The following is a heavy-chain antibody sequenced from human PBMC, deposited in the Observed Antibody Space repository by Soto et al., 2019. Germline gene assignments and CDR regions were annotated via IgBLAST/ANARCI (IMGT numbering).Heavy chain of an antibody. D-gene: IGHD5-18*01. Sequence: SQTLSLSSAGYAGSLSAYYWSGIRQPPGKGLEWIGEINHSGSTNYNLSLKSRVTISEDTSKNQFSLKLRSVTAEDTAVYYCARLGTDTQQENDYWAQVKTVTVS. V-gene: IGHV4-34*01. J-gene: IGHJ4*02. CDR3: ARLGTDTQQENDY. CDR1: AGSLSAYY. CDR2: INHSGST.